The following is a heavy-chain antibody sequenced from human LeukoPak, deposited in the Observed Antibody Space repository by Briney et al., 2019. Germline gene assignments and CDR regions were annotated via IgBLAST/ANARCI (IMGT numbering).Heavy chain of an antibody. CDR3: ATQNGDYDSSGYYSPY. Sequence: PGGSLRLSCEASGFTFSSYGMHWVRRAPGKGLEWVTVISHDGSNKYYADSVKGRFTISRDNSKNTLYLQMNSLRAEDTAVYYCATQNGDYDSSGYYSPYWGQGTLVTVSS. V-gene: IGHV3-30*03. CDR1: GFTFSSYG. J-gene: IGHJ4*02. D-gene: IGHD3-22*01. CDR2: ISHDGSNK.